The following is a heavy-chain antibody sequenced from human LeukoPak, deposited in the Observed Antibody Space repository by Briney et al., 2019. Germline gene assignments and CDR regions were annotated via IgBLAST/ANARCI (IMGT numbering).Heavy chain of an antibody. Sequence: GGSLRLSCAASGFTFSTYDMHWVRQATGEGLEWVSAIDTAGGTYYPGSVKGRFTISRENTKNSLYLQMNSLRAGDTAVYYCARVGIVGSYGMDVWGQGTTVTVSS. CDR1: GFTFSTYD. V-gene: IGHV3-13*04. D-gene: IGHD2-15*01. J-gene: IGHJ6*02. CDR2: IDTAGGT. CDR3: ARVGIVGSYGMDV.